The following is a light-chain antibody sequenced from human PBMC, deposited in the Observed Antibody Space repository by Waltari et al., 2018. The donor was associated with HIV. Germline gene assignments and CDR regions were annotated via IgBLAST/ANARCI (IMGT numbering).Light chain of an antibody. J-gene: IGKJ1*01. CDR2: KIS. Sequence: LIYKISNRDSGVPDRFSGSGSVTEFTLHISRVEAEDVGIFYCMQSTHWPGTFGQGTKVEIQ. CDR3: MQSTHWPGT. V-gene: IGKV2-30*01.